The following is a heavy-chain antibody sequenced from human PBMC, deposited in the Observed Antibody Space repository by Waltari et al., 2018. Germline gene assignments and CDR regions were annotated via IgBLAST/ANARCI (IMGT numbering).Heavy chain of an antibody. CDR3: VRSHCIGDSCFRYLDS. CDR1: AGSFSAFF. Sequence: VRLDQWGTELVEPWETLSLTCAVYAGSFSAFFWRWVRQAPGKGLEWIGEINHGVKTDYNPSLKSRLFMSVDPSKNQFSLMLSAVTAADTAVYYCVRSHCIGDSCFRYLDSWGQGTLVTVSS. CDR2: INHGVKT. J-gene: IGHJ4*02. D-gene: IGHD2-15*01. V-gene: IGHV4-34*01.